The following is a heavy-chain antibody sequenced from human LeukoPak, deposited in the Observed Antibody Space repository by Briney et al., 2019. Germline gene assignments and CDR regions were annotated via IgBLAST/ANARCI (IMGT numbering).Heavy chain of an antibody. CDR2: ISSNGGST. J-gene: IGHJ4*02. V-gene: IGHV3-64*01. CDR3: ARTARELPTLELYYFDY. Sequence: GGSLRLSCAASGFTFSSYAMHWVRQAPGKGLEYVSAISSNGGSTYYANSVKGRFTISRDNSKNTLYLQMGSLRAEDMAVYYCARTARELPTLELYYFDYWGQGTLVTVSS. CDR1: GFTFSSYA. D-gene: IGHD1-26*01.